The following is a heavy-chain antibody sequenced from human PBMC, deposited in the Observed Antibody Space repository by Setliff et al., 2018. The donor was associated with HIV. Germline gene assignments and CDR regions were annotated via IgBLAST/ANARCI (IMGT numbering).Heavy chain of an antibody. D-gene: IGHD3-10*01. Sequence: SETLSLTCTVSGGSVSNYYWTWIRQSAGKGLEWIGRIYYTGNTDYNPSLKSRVTMSMDTSKNQISLKLNSMTAADTAVYYCARSIYGSGTYPLDIWGPGILVTVSS. CDR2: IYYTGNT. V-gene: IGHV4-4*07. CDR3: ARSIYGSGTYPLDI. CDR1: GGSVSNYY. J-gene: IGHJ4*02.